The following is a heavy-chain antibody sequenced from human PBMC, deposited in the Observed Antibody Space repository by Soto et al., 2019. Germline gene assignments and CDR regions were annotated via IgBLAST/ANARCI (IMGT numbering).Heavy chain of an antibody. V-gene: IGHV1-69*08. Sequence: QVQLVQSGAEVKKPGSSVKVSCKASGGTFSSYTISWVRQAPGQGLEWMGRIISILGIANYAQKFQGRVTITADKSTSTAYMELSSLRSEDTAVYYCARDLGYCSGGSCYSEDYWGQGTLVTVSS. D-gene: IGHD2-15*01. J-gene: IGHJ4*02. CDR1: GGTFSSYT. CDR3: ARDLGYCSGGSCYSEDY. CDR2: IISILGIA.